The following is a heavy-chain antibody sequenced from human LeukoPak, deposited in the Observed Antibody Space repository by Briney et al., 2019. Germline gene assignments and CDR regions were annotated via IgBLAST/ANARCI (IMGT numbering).Heavy chain of an antibody. D-gene: IGHD3-22*01. CDR3: AKDREYYYETSDY. CDR1: GFTFSSYA. J-gene: IGHJ4*02. CDR2: ISGSGGST. V-gene: IGHV3-23*01. Sequence: GGSLRLSCAASGFTFSSYAMSWVRQAPGKGLEWVSAISGSGGSTYYADSAKGRFTISRDNSKNTLYLQMNSLRAEDTAVYYCAKDREYYYETSDYWGQGTLVTVSS.